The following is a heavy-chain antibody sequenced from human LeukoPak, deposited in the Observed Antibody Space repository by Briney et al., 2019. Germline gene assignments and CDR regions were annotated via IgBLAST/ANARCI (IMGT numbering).Heavy chain of an antibody. CDR3: AKAPVTSCRGAFCYPFDS. CDR2: TSSSDAGK. V-gene: IGHV3-23*01. J-gene: IGHJ4*02. CDR1: GFSLSSYA. D-gene: IGHD2-15*01. Sequence: PGGSLRLSCTVSGFSLSSYAMSWVRRAPGKGLEWVSATSSSDAGKYYADSVRGRFTISRDNSRNTMYLQMNSLRAEDAAVYYCAKAPVTSCRGAFCYPFDSWGQGTAVTVSS.